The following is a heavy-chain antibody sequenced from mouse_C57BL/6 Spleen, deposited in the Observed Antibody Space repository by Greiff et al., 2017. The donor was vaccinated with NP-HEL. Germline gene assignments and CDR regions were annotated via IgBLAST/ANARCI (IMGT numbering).Heavy chain of an antibody. CDR1: GFTFSDYG. CDR2: ISSGSSTI. V-gene: IGHV5-17*01. CDR3: ARPSGNWDVEGFAY. D-gene: IGHD4-1*01. Sequence: VQLVESGGGLVKPGGSLKLSCAASGFTFSDYGMHWVRQAPEKGLEWVAYISSGSSTIYYADTVKGRFTISRDNAKNTLFLQMTSLRSEDTAMYYGARPSGNWDVEGFAYWGQGTLVTVSA. J-gene: IGHJ3*01.